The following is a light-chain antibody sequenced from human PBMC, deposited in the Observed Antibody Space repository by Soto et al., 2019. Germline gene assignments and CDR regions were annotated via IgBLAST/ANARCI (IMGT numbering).Light chain of an antibody. V-gene: IGKV1-27*01. CDR1: QGISNY. Sequence: DIQMTQSPSSLSASVGDRVTITCRASQGISNYLAWYQQKPGKVPKLLIYAASTLQSGVPSRFSGSGSGTDFTLTISSLQPEDVATYYCQKYNRPREGGLGPGTKVDIK. CDR3: QKYNRPREGG. J-gene: IGKJ3*01. CDR2: AAS.